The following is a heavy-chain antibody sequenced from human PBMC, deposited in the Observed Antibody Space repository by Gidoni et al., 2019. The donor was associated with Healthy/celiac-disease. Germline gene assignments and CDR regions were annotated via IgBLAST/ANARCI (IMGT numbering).Heavy chain of an antibody. J-gene: IGHJ4*02. D-gene: IGHD3-9*01. CDR3: ARVAPYDIFDY. CDR1: GFTFSSYA. V-gene: IGHV3-30-3*01. CDR2: ISYDGSNK. Sequence: QVQLVESGGGVVQPGRARRLSCPASGFTFSSYAMHWVRQAPGKGLEWVAVISYDGSNKYYADSVKGRFPISRDNSKNTLYLQMNSLRAEDTAVYYCARVAPYDIFDYWGQGTLVTVSS.